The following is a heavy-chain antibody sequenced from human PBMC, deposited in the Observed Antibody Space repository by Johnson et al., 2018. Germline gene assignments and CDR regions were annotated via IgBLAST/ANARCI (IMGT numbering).Heavy chain of an antibody. CDR2: IGGKGGSK. D-gene: IGHD3-10*02. Sequence: VRLGQSGGGLGQPGGSLRLCCAASGFTFKHHAMTWVRQAPGKGLEWVSGIGGKGGSKHNAASVEGRFTISRDNLKSRLFVDMNSLRVDDTAVYYRARHYYVTTAGFDWADAFDIWGQGTVVTVSS. CDR3: ARHYYVTTAGFDWADAFDI. J-gene: IGHJ3*02. V-gene: IGHV3-23*04. CDR1: GFTFKHHA.